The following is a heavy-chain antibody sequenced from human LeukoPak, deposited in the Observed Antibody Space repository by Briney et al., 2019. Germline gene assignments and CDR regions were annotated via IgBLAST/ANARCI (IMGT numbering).Heavy chain of an antibody. CDR1: GFTFSNYA. V-gene: IGHV3-23*01. CDR3: ASSAGALIDC. CDR2: ISDSGDTT. Sequence: GGSLRLSCAASGFTFSNYAMSWVRQAPGKGLEWVSFISDSGDTTLYADSAKGRFTISRDNSKNTLYLQMNSLRAEDTAVYYCASSAGALIDCWGQGTLVIVSS. J-gene: IGHJ4*02. D-gene: IGHD6-19*01.